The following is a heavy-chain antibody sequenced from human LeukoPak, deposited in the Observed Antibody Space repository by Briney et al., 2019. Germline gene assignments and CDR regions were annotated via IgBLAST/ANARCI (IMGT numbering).Heavy chain of an antibody. J-gene: IGHJ3*02. V-gene: IGHV5-51*01. CDR1: GYSFTSYW. CDR2: IYPGDSDT. Sequence: GESLKISCKGTGYSFTSYWIGWVRQMPGKGLKWMGIIYPGDSDTRYSPSFQGQVTISADKSISTAYLQWSSLKASDTAMYYCATLYYYGSGSYRVGAFDIWGQGTMVTVSS. CDR3: ATLYYYGSGSYRVGAFDI. D-gene: IGHD3-10*01.